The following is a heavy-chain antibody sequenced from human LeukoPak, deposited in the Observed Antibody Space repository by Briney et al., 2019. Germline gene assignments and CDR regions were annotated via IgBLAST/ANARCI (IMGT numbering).Heavy chain of an antibody. V-gene: IGHV4-59*01. D-gene: IGHD6-19*01. J-gene: IGHJ2*01. CDR1: GGSISSYY. CDR3: ARGDSGWPPNWYFDL. Sequence: SETLSLTCTVSGGSISSYYWSWIRQPPGKGLEWIGYIYYSGSTNYNPSLKSRVTISVDTSKNQFSLKLSSVTAADTAVYYCARGDSGWPPNWYFDLWGRGTLVTVSS. CDR2: IYYSGST.